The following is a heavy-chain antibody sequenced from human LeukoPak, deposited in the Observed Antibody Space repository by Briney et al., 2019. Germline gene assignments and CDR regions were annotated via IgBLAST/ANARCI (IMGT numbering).Heavy chain of an antibody. CDR1: GYTFTGYY. Sequence: GSVKVSCKASGYTFTGYYMHWVRQAPGQGLEWMGWINPNSGGTNYAQKFQGRVTMTRDMSTSTVYMELSSLTSDDTAVYYCGRDPTYRNYFDSWGQGTLVTVSS. D-gene: IGHD1-1*01. V-gene: IGHV1-2*02. CDR3: GRDPTYRNYFDS. J-gene: IGHJ4*02. CDR2: INPNSGGT.